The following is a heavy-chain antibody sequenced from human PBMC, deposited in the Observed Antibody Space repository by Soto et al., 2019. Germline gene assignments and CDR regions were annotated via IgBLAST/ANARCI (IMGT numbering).Heavy chain of an antibody. J-gene: IGHJ4*02. CDR2: ISYDGSNK. D-gene: IGHD6-13*01. CDR1: GFTFSSYA. Sequence: QVQLVESGGGVVQPGRSLRLSCAASGFTFSSYAMHWVRQAPGKGLEWVAVISYDGSNKYYADSVKGRFTISRDNSKNTIYMQMNSLRAEDRAVYYCARAGYSSSWYVVGDYWGQGTLVTVSS. V-gene: IGHV3-30-3*01. CDR3: ARAGYSSSWYVVGDY.